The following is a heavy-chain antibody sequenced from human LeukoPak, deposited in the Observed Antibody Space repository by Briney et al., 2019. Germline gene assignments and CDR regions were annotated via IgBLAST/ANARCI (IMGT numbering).Heavy chain of an antibody. CDR2: IYHSGST. CDR3: ARGHSSGYYHVRVFWSDP. J-gene: IGHJ5*02. D-gene: IGHD3-22*01. V-gene: IGHV4-30-2*01. CDR1: GGSISSGGYS. Sequence: PSETLSLTCAVSGGSISSGGYSWSWIRQPPGKGLEWIGYIYHSGSTNYNPSLKSRVTISVDRSKNQFSLKLSSVTAADTAVYYCARGHSSGYYHVRVFWSDPWGQGTLVTVSS.